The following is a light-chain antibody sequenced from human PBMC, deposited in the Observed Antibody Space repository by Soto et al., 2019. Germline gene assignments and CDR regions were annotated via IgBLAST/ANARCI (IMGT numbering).Light chain of an antibody. V-gene: IGLV3-21*04. J-gene: IGLJ2*01. CDR2: YDS. CDR3: QVWDSSSHRVV. CDR1: NIGSKS. Sequence: SYELTQPPSVSVAPGKTARITCGGNNIGSKSVHWYQQKPGQAPVLVIYYDSDRPSGIPERFSGSNSGNTATLTISRVEAGDEADYYCQVWDSSSHRVVFGGGTKVTVL.